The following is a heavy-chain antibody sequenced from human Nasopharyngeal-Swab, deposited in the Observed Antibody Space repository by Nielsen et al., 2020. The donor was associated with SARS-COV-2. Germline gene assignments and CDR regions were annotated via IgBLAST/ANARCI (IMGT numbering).Heavy chain of an antibody. J-gene: IGHJ4*02. Sequence: SVQVSCYASCGTFSSYAISWVRHAPGQGLEWMVGIIPIFGTANYAQKFQGRVTITADESTSTAYMELSSLTSEDTAVYYCTTVAGSYGRFDYWGQGTLVTVSS. V-gene: IGHV1-69*13. CDR1: CGTFSSYA. CDR3: TTVAGSYGRFDY. D-gene: IGHD1-26*01. CDR2: IIPIFGTA.